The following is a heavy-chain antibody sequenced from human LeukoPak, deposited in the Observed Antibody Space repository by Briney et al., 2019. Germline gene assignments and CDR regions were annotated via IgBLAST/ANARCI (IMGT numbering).Heavy chain of an antibody. CDR2: ISGSGDNT. CDR1: GFTFSSYA. J-gene: IGHJ5*02. CDR3: AKGGLVHRFDP. V-gene: IGHV3-23*01. Sequence: QPGGSLRRSCAASGFTFSSYAMSWVRQAPGKGLEGGSGISGSGDNTYYADSGKGRFTISRDNSKNTLYLQMNSLRDDDTAVYYCAKGGLVHRFDPWGQGTLVTVSS.